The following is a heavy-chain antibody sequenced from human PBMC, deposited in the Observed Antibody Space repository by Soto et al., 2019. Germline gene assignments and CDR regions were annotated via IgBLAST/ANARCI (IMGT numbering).Heavy chain of an antibody. D-gene: IGHD3-3*01. CDR2: ISAYNGNT. CDR1: GYTFTSYG. Sequence: ASVKVSCKASGYTFTSYGISWVRQAPGQGLEWMGWISAYNGNTNYAQKLQGRVTMTTDTSTSTSYTELRSLRSDDTAVYYCARTLDFGVVNSDYYYYMDVWGKGTTVTVSS. CDR3: ARTLDFGVVNSDYYYYMDV. J-gene: IGHJ6*03. V-gene: IGHV1-18*01.